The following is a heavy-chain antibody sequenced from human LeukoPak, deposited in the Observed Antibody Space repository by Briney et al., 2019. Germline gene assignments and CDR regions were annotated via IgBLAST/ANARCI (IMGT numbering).Heavy chain of an antibody. D-gene: IGHD3-10*01. J-gene: IGHJ6*02. CDR1: GGSIGSSSYY. V-gene: IGHV4-39*01. CDR2: IYYSGST. Sequence: SETLSLTCTVSGGSIGSSSYYWGWIRQPPGKGLEWIGSIYYSGSTYYNPSLKSRVTISVDTSKNQFSLKLSSVTAADTAVYYCARHSRGSEYGMDVWGQGTTITVSS. CDR3: ARHSRGSEYGMDV.